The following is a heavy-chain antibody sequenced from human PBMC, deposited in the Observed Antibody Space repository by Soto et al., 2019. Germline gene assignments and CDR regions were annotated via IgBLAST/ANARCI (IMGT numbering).Heavy chain of an antibody. CDR2: IYYSGST. D-gene: IGHD1-26*01. Sequence: SETLSLTCPVSGGSISSSSYYWGWIRQPPGKGLEWIGSIYYSGSTYYNPSLKSRVTISVDTSKNQFSLKLTSVTAADTAVYYCARQGGTSGIDYWGQGTLVTVSS. CDR3: ARQGGTSGIDY. J-gene: IGHJ4*02. CDR1: GGSISSSSYY. V-gene: IGHV4-39*01.